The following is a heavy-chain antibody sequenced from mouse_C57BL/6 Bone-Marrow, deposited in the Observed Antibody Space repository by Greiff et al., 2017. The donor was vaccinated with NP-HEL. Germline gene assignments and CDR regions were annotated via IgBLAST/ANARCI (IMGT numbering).Heavy chain of an antibody. CDR2: IWSGGST. J-gene: IGHJ3*01. D-gene: IGHD2-4*01. CDR1: GFSLTSYG. Sequence: QVQLQQSGPGLVQPSQSLSITCTVSGFSLTSYGVHWVRQSPGKGLEWLGVIWSGGSTDYNAAFISSLGIRKDNSKSQVFFTMNSLQADDTAIYYCARNFHYDYDDWFAYWGQGTLVTVSA. CDR3: ARNFHYDYDDWFAY. V-gene: IGHV2-2*01.